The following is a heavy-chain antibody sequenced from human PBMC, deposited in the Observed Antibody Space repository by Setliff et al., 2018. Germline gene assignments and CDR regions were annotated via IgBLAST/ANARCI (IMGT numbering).Heavy chain of an antibody. CDR2: IYTSGGT. J-gene: IGHJ4*02. Sequence: PSETLSLTCNVSGDSMNDNHWTWIRQPPGKGLEWIGYIYTSGGTNYNPSLKSRVTISVDMSKNQFSLKLSSVIAADTAVYYCARHVKVATEYFDCWGQGTPVTVSS. V-gene: IGHV4-4*08. CDR3: ARHVKVATEYFDC. CDR1: GDSMNDNH. D-gene: IGHD5-12*01.